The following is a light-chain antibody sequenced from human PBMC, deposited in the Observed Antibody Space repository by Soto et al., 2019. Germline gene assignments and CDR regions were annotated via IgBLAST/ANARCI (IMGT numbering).Light chain of an antibody. CDR1: SSDVGGYSF. V-gene: IGLV2-14*03. CDR3: CSYSGSSTLVV. CDR2: DVN. J-gene: IGLJ2*01. Sequence: QSALTQPASVSGSPGQSITISCTGTSSDVGGYSFVSWYQQHPGKAPRLMIYDVNNRPSGVSNRFSGSKSGNTASLTISGLQAEDEADYYCCSYSGSSTLVVFGGGTKVTVL.